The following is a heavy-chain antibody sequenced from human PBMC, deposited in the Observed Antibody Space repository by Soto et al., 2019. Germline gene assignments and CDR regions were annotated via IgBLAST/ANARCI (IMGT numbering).Heavy chain of an antibody. V-gene: IGHV3-7*01. D-gene: IGHD3-22*01. J-gene: IGHJ4*02. CDR1: GFTIGDFW. CDR2: IKQDGSEK. CDR3: ARTVVVVVPDNFDH. Sequence: GGSLRLSCAASGFTIGDFWMSWVRQAPGKGLEWVANIKQDGSEKYYVGSVKGRFTISRNSAKNSLYLQMDNLRGEDTAVYYCARTVVVVVPDNFDHWGQGTLVTVSS.